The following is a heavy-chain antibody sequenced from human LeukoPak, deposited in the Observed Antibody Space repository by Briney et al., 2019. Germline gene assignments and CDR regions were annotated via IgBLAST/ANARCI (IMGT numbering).Heavy chain of an antibody. V-gene: IGHV4-30-4*01. Sequence: SETLSLTCTVSGGSISSGDYYWSWIRQPPGKGLEWIGYIYYSGSTYYNPSLKSRVTISVDTSKDQFSLKLSSVTAADTAVYYCARDSEDAFDIWGQGTMVTVSS. CDR1: GGSISSGDYY. J-gene: IGHJ3*02. CDR3: ARDSEDAFDI. CDR2: IYYSGST.